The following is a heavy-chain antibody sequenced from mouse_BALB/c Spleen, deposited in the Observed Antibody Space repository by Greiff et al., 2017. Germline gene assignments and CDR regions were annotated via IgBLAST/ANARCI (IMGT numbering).Heavy chain of an antibody. J-gene: IGHJ4*01. CDR2: ISSGSSTI. V-gene: IGHV5-17*02. CDR1: GFTFSSFG. D-gene: IGHD2-10*02. Sequence: EVKLMESGGGLVQPGGSRKLSCAASGFTFSSFGMHWVRQAPEKGLEWVAYISSGSSTIYYADTVKGRFTISRDNPKNTLFLQMTSLRSEDTAMYYCARGGRYGNRAMDYWGQGTSVTVSS. CDR3: ARGGRYGNRAMDY.